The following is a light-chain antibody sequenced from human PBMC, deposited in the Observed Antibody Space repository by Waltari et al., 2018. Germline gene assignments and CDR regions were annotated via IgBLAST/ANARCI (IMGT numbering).Light chain of an antibody. CDR2: DDS. CDR3: QVWDSSSDHVV. CDR1: NIGSKS. Sequence: SYVLTQPPSVSVAPGKTARITCGRNNIGSKSVHWYQQKQGQAPVLVGFDDSDRPSGIPGGFSGAHSWNTATLTIRRVEDWDEADYYCQVWDSSSDHVVFGGGTKLSVL. V-gene: IGLV3-21*03. J-gene: IGLJ2*01.